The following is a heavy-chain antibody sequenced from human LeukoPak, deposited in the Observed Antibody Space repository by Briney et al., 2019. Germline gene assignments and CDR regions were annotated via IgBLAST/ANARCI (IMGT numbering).Heavy chain of an antibody. J-gene: IGHJ3*02. D-gene: IGHD5-24*01. CDR1: GYTFNGYY. Sequence: ASVKVSCKSSGYTFNGYYMHWVRQAPGQGPEWMGVISPSGGSTTYAQKFQGRVTLTRDMSTSTDYLELSSLRSEDTAVYYCAREGDGYKGVYAFDIWGQGTLVTVSS. V-gene: IGHV1-46*02. CDR2: ISPSGGST. CDR3: AREGDGYKGVYAFDI.